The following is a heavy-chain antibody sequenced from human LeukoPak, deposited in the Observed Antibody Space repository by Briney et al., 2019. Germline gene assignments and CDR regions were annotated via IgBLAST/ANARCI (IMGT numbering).Heavy chain of an antibody. CDR1: GGSISSYY. CDR2: IYTSGST. Sequence: SETLSLTCTVSGGSISSYYWSWIRQPAGKGLEWIGRIYTSGSTNYNPSLKSRVTMSVDTSKNQFSLKLSSVTAADTAAYYCARGQYDGSGEPFDYWGQGTLVTVSS. J-gene: IGHJ4*02. CDR3: ARGQYDGSGEPFDY. V-gene: IGHV4-4*07. D-gene: IGHD3-22*01.